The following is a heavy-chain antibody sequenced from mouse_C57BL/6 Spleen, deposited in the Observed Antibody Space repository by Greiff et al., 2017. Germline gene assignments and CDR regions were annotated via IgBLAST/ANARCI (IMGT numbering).Heavy chain of an antibody. V-gene: IGHV3-6*01. CDR3: ARDYYYAMDY. CDR1: GYSITSGYY. CDR2: ISYDGSN. J-gene: IGHJ4*01. Sequence: EVQRVESGPGLVKPSPSLSLTCSVTGYSITSGYYWNWIRQFPGNKLEWMGYISYDGSNNYNPSLKNRISITRDTSKNQFFLKLNSVTTEDTATYYCARDYYYAMDYWGQGTSVTVSS.